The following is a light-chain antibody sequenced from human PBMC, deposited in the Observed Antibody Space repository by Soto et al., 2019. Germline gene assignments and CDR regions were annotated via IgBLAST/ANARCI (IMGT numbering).Light chain of an antibody. CDR2: GTS. CDR3: QQSDT. Sequence: PGGRATLSCRASQSVSLSLAWYQQKPGQAPRLLIYGTSSRATGIPDRFSGSGSGTDFTLTISRLEPEDFAVYYCQQSDTFGQGTRLEIK. J-gene: IGKJ5*01. V-gene: IGKV3-20*01. CDR1: QSVSLS.